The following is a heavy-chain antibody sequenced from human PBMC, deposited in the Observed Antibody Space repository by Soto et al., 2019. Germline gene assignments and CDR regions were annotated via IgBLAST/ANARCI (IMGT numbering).Heavy chain of an antibody. D-gene: IGHD2-2*01. J-gene: IGHJ5*02. Sequence: GGSLRLSCAASGFTFSDYYMSWIRQAPGKGMEWVSYISSSSSYTNYADSVKGRFTISRDNAKSSLYLQMNSLRAEDTAVYYCARVPSDGSSTSCYLWFDPWGQGTLVTVSS. V-gene: IGHV3-11*06. CDR2: ISSSSSYT. CDR3: ARVPSDGSSTSCYLWFDP. CDR1: GFTFSDYY.